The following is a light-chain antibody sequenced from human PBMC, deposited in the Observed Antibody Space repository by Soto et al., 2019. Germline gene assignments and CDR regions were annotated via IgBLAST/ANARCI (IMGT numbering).Light chain of an antibody. CDR1: SSDVCGYNY. CDR3: SSYTSSSTYV. V-gene: IGLV2-14*01. J-gene: IGLJ1*01. CDR2: EVT. Sequence: QSVLTQPASVSRSPGQSITISCTGTSSDVCGYNYVSWYQQHTGKAPKLMIYEVTNRPSGVSNRFSGSKSGNTASLTISGLQAEDEADYYCSSYTSSSTYVFGTGTKVTVL.